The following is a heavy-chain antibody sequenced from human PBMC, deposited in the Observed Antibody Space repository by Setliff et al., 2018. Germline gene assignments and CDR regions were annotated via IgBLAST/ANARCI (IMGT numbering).Heavy chain of an antibody. Sequence: SVKVSCKASGGFSTHAISWVRQVPGQGLEWMGGVIPILGTTDYAQNFQGRVTITTDESTSSAYLEMSNLRSEDTAVYYCARHSYSYGYNLKYYFDYWGQGTLVTVSS. V-gene: IGHV1-69*05. D-gene: IGHD5-18*01. J-gene: IGHJ4*02. CDR1: GGFSTHA. CDR2: VIPILGTT. CDR3: ARHSYSYGYNLKYYFDY.